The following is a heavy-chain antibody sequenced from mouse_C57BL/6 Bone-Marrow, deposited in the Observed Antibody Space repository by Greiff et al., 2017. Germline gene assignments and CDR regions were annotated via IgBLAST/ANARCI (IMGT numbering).Heavy chain of an antibody. CDR3: ARGGNYVPLWYFDV. Sequence: QVQLQQSGAELARPGASVKLSCKASGYTFTSYGISWVKQRTGQGLEWIGESYPRSGNTYYNEKFKGKATLTADKSSSTAYMELRSLTSEDSAVYFCARGGNYVPLWYFDVWGTGTTVTVSS. J-gene: IGHJ1*03. D-gene: IGHD2-1*01. CDR2: SYPRSGNT. CDR1: GYTFTSYG. V-gene: IGHV1-81*01.